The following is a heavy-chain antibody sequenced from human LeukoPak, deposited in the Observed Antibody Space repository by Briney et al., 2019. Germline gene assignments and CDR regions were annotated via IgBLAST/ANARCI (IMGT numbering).Heavy chain of an antibody. Sequence: GGSLRLSCAASRFTFSSYAMSWVRQAPGKGLEWVSAISGSGGSTYYADSVKGRFTISRDNAKNSLYLQMNSLRAEDTAVYYCAREGTYYYDSSGYYYVDYFDYWGQGTLVTVSS. D-gene: IGHD3-22*01. CDR2: ISGSGGST. J-gene: IGHJ4*02. CDR1: RFTFSSYA. V-gene: IGHV3-23*01. CDR3: AREGTYYYDSSGYYYVDYFDY.